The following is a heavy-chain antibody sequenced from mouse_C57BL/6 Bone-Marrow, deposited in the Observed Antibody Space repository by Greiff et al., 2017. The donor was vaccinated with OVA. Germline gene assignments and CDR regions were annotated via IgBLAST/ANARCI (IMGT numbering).Heavy chain of an antibody. CDR3: TTRGSSPF. CDR1: GFNIKDDY. D-gene: IGHD1-1*01. Sequence: EVMLVESGAELVRPGASVKLSCTASGFNIKDDYMHWVKQRPEQGLEWIGWIDPENGDTEYASKFQGKATITADTSSNTAYLQLSSLTSEDTAVYYCTTRGSSPFWGQGTSVTVSS. V-gene: IGHV14-4*01. CDR2: IDPENGDT. J-gene: IGHJ4*01.